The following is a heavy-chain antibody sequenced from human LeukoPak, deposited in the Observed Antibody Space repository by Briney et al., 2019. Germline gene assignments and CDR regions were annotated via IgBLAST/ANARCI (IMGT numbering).Heavy chain of an antibody. Sequence: PGGSLRLSCAASGFTFSIYWMHWVRQAPGKGLVWFSRINSDGSSITYADSVKGRFTISRDNAKNTVYLQMNSLRAEDTAVYYCARDNSYGIDYWGQGTLVTVSS. CDR3: ARDNSYGIDY. D-gene: IGHD5-18*01. J-gene: IGHJ4*02. V-gene: IGHV3-74*01. CDR1: GFTFSIYW. CDR2: INSDGSSI.